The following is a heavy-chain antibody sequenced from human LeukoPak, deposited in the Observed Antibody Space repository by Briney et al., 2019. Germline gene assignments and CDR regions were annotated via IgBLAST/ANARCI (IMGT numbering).Heavy chain of an antibody. J-gene: IGHJ5*02. CDR1: GFTFSTYA. CDR3: ARDGSNRFLGGRFDP. V-gene: IGHV3-30-3*01. CDR2: ISYDGNNK. D-gene: IGHD3-3*01. Sequence: GRSLRLPCAASGFTFSTYAMHWVRQAPGKGLEWVAVISYDGNNKYYADSVKGRFTISRDNSKNTPYLQMNSLRAEDTAVYYCARDGSNRFLGGRFDPWGQGTLVTVSS.